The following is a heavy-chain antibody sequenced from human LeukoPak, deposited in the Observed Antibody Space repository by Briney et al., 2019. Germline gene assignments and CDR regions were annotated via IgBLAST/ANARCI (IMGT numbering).Heavy chain of an antibody. D-gene: IGHD1-26*01. CDR1: GFTFSSYE. CDR3: APGIVGAGGY. CDR2: ISSSGSTI. J-gene: IGHJ4*02. V-gene: IGHV3-48*03. Sequence: PGGSLRLSRAASGFTFSSYEMNWVRQAPGTGLEWVSYISSSGSTIYYADSVKGRFTISRDNAKNSLYLQMNSLRAEDTVVYYCAPGIVGAGGYWGQGTLVTVSS.